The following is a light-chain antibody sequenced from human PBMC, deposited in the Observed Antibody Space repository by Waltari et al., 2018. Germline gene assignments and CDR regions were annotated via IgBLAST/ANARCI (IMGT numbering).Light chain of an antibody. CDR1: ETINTY. CDR3: QQTHTRPAT. J-gene: IGKJ3*01. Sequence: DIELTQSPSSLSASVGDRVTISCLASETINTYINWYQQKPGEPPKLLIYFASNLQSGVPLRFTGRGSGTDFTLTISDLQSEDFATYYCQQTHTRPATFGPGTRVDVK. CDR2: FAS. V-gene: IGKV1-39*01.